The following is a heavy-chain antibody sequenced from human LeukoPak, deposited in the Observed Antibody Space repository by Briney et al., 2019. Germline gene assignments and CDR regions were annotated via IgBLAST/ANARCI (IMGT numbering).Heavy chain of an antibody. CDR2: INHSGST. CDR1: GGSFSGYY. Sequence: SETLSPTCAVYGGSFSGYYWSWIRQPPGKGPEWIGEINHSGSTNYNPSLKSRVTISVDTSKNQFSLKLSSVTAADTAVYYCARGDFWSGYWGPDPWGQGTLVTVSS. CDR3: ARGDFWSGYWGPDP. V-gene: IGHV4-34*01. D-gene: IGHD3-3*01. J-gene: IGHJ5*02.